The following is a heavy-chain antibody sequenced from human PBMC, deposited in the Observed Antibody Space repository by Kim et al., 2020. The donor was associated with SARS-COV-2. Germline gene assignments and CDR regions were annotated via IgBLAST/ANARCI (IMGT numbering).Heavy chain of an antibody. CDR2: IYSGGSST. J-gene: IGHJ2*01. CDR3: AKGVGYYDSSGYYWASYWYFDL. V-gene: IGHV3-23*03. D-gene: IGHD3-22*01. CDR1: GFTFSSYA. Sequence: GGSLRLSCAASGFTFSSYAMSWVRQAPGKGLEWVSVIYSGGSSTYYADSVKGRFTISRDNSKNTLYLQMNSLRAEDTAVYYCAKGVGYYDSSGYYWASYWYFDLWGRGTLVTVSS.